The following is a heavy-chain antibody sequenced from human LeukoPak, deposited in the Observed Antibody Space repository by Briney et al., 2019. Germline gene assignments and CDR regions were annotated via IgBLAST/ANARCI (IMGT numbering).Heavy chain of an antibody. D-gene: IGHD2/OR15-2a*01. J-gene: IGHJ4*02. CDR1: GGSISSSSYY. CDR3: AILILSADYLGY. Sequence: SETLSLTCTVSGGSISSSSYYWGWIRQPPGKGLEWIGSIYYSGSTYYNPSLKSRVTISVDTSKNQFSLKLSSVTAADTAVYYCAILILSADYLGYWGQGTLVTVSS. CDR2: IYYSGST. V-gene: IGHV4-39*01.